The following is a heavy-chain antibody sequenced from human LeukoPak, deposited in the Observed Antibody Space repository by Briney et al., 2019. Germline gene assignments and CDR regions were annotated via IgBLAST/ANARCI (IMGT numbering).Heavy chain of an antibody. D-gene: IGHD3-10*01. CDR2: INIDGSTT. V-gene: IGHV3-74*01. J-gene: IGHJ4*02. CDR3: ARYDYFGSGTSN. CDR1: GFTFRNCW. Sequence: QPGGSLRLSCAASGFTFRNCWMHWVRQAPGKGLVWVSHINIDGSTTNYADSVKGRFTVSRDNAKNTLYLQMNSLRVEDTAVYYCARYDYFGSGTSNWGQGTLVTVSS.